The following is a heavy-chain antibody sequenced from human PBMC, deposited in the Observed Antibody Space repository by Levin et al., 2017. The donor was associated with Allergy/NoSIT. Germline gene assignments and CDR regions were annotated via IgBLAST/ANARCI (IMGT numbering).Heavy chain of an antibody. CDR1: GFTFSSSA. CDR2: IRPTGART. D-gene: IGHD6-13*01. CDR3: AKETGGSGWYTVDY. J-gene: IGHJ4*02. Sequence: GGSLRLSCAASGFTFSSSAMDWVRQAPGEGLQWVSAIRPTGARTYYTDSVKGRFTISRDNSRNTVYLQMNNLRAEDPAKYYCAKETGGSGWYTVDYWGRGTLVTVS. V-gene: IGHV3-23*01.